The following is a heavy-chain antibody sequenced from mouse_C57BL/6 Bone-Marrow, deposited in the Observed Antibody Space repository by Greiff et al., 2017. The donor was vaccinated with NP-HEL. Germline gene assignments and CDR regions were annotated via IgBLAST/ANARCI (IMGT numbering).Heavy chain of an antibody. Sequence: VKLQESGAELARPGASVKLSCKASGYTFTSYGISWVKQRTGQGLEWIGEIYPRSGNTYYNEKFKGKATLTADKSSSTAYRELRSLTSEDSAVYFCSRIRLRWTLYYAMDYWGQGTSVTVSS. CDR3: SRIRLRWTLYYAMDY. D-gene: IGHD2-2*01. CDR2: IYPRSGNT. J-gene: IGHJ4*01. CDR1: GYTFTSYG. V-gene: IGHV1-81*01.